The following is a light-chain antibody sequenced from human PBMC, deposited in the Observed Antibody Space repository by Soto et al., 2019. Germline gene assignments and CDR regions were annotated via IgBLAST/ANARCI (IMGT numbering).Light chain of an antibody. V-gene: IGKV3-20*01. J-gene: IGKJ1*01. Sequence: EIVLTQSPGTLSLSPGERAALSFRASRSVDSTYLTWYQQKPGQAPRLLIYGASGRATGIPDRFSGSGSGTDFTLTISRLEPEDFAVYFCQYYDSFRTFGQGTKVDI. CDR1: RSVDSTY. CDR3: QYYDSFRT. CDR2: GAS.